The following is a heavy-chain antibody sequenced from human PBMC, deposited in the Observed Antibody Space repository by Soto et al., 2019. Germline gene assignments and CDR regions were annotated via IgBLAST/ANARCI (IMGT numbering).Heavy chain of an antibody. D-gene: IGHD2-2*01. CDR3: AIGSVRPAAQSYYYYGMDV. CDR1: GYTFTGYY. Sequence: QVQLVQSGAEVKKPGASVKVSCKASGYTFTGYYMHWVRQAPGQGLEWMGWINPNSGGTNYAQKFQGWVTMTRDRSISTAYMELSRLRSDDTAVYYCAIGSVRPAAQSYYYYGMDVWGQGTTVTVSS. J-gene: IGHJ6*02. V-gene: IGHV1-2*04. CDR2: INPNSGGT.